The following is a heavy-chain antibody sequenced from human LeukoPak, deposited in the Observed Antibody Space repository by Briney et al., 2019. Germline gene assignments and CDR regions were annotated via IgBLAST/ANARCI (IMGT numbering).Heavy chain of an antibody. CDR2: INPSGGST. Sequence: ASVKVSCKASGYTFTSYYIHWVRQAPGQGLEWMGIINPSGGSTNYAQKFQGRVTMTRDTSTSTVYMELSSLRSDDTAVYYCARGAEAGIYYFDYWGQGTLVTVSS. CDR3: ARGAEAGIYYFDY. D-gene: IGHD6-19*01. CDR1: GYTFTSYY. J-gene: IGHJ4*02. V-gene: IGHV1-46*01.